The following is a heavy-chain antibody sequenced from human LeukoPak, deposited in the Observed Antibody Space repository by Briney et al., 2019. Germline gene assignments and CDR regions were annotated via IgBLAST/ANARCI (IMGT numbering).Heavy chain of an antibody. CDR2: IYTSGST. V-gene: IGHV4-4*07. J-gene: IGHJ4*02. CDR3: AATYYDYVWGSYRLDY. D-gene: IGHD3-16*02. Sequence: PSETLSLTCTVSGGSISSYYWSWIRQPAGKGLEWIGRIYTSGSTNYNPSLKSRVTMSVGTSKNQFSLKLSSVTAADTAVYYCAATYYDYVWGSYRLDYWGQGTLVTVSS. CDR1: GGSISSYY.